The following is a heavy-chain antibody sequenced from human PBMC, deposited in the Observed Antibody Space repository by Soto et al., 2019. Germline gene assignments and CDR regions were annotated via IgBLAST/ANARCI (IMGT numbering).Heavy chain of an antibody. CDR1: GYTFMTYG. V-gene: IGHV1-18*04. D-gene: IGHD6-13*01. J-gene: IGHJ6*02. CDR2: ISAYNRNT. CDR3: AASIGAAGSYYSYGMDV. Sequence: QVQLVQSGAEVKKPGASVKVSCKASGYTFMTYGISWVRQAPGQGLEWMGWISAYNRNTNYAQKLQSRVTMTTDTSTSIAYMDLRSLTSDDTAVYYCAASIGAAGSYYSYGMDVWGQGTTVTVSS.